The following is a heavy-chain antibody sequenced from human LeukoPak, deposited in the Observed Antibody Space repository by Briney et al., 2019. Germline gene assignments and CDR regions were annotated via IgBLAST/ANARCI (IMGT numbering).Heavy chain of an antibody. CDR3: ARDASPSVDY. CDR2: IWYDGSNK. Sequence: PGGSLRLSCAASGFTFSSYGMHWVRQAPGKGLEWVAVIWYDGSNKYYADSVKGRFTISRDNSKNTLCLQVNSLRAEDTAVYYCARDASPSVDYWGQGTLVTVSS. D-gene: IGHD4-17*01. V-gene: IGHV3-33*01. J-gene: IGHJ4*01. CDR1: GFTFSSYG.